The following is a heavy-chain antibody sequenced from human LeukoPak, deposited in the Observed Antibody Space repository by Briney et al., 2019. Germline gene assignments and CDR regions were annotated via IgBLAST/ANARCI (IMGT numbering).Heavy chain of an antibody. J-gene: IGHJ6*03. D-gene: IGHD2-15*01. V-gene: IGHV3-30*04. CDR2: ISYDGSNK. Sequence: PGGSLRLSCAASGFTFSSYAMHWVRQAPGKGLEWVAVISYDGSNKYYADSVKGRFTISRDNSKNTLYLQMNSLRAEDTAVYYCARDTAYGRQYYYYMDVWGKGTTVTVSS. CDR3: ARDTAYGRQYYYYMDV. CDR1: GFTFSSYA.